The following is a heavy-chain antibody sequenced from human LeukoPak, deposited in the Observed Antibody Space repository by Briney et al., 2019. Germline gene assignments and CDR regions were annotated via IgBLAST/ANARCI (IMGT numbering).Heavy chain of an antibody. CDR2: ISGSGGNT. V-gene: IGHV3-23*01. Sequence: GGSLRLSCAASGFTFSSYGMSWVRRAPGKGPEWVSGISGSGGNTYYADSVKGRFTISRDNSKNTLYLQMNSLRAEDTAVYYCAKEGDYDILTGYYPLDFDYWGQGTLVTVSS. CDR1: GFTFSSYG. CDR3: AKEGDYDILTGYYPLDFDY. J-gene: IGHJ4*02. D-gene: IGHD3-9*01.